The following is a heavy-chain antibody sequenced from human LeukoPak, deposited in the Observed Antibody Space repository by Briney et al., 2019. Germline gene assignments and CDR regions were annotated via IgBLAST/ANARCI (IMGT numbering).Heavy chain of an antibody. CDR3: ARDIIYLIDEDYG. CDR1: GSSFNSYY. V-gene: IGHV4-4*07. D-gene: IGHD4-17*01. J-gene: IGHJ4*02. Sequence: SETPSLTCSVSGSSFNSYYWSWIRQPAGKGLEWIGRIHTSGSAEYSPSLQSRVTISVDMSKKEFSLKLTSVTAADTAVYYCARDIIYLIDEDYGWGQGTLVTVSS. CDR2: IHTSGSA.